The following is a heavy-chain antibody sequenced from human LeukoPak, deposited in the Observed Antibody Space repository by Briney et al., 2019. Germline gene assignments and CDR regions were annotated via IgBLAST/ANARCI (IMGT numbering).Heavy chain of an antibody. D-gene: IGHD6-13*01. CDR3: AREIIAAAGNGFDY. Sequence: SETLSLTCTVSGGSISSYYWSWIRQPAGKGLECIGRIYTSGSTNYNPSLKSRVTMSVDTSKNQFSLKLSSVTAADTAVYYCAREIIAAAGNGFDYWGQGTLVTVSS. V-gene: IGHV4-4*07. CDR1: GGSISSYY. J-gene: IGHJ4*02. CDR2: IYTSGST.